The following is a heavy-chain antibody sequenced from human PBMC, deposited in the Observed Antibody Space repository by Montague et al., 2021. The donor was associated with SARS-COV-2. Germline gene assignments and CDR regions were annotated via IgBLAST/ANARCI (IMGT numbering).Heavy chain of an antibody. J-gene: IGHJ6*02. D-gene: IGHD1-1*01. CDR1: GDSVSSISAT. Sequence: CAISGDSVSSISATWNWVRQSPSRGLEWLGRTYYRSKWYNDYAVXVRGRVTINPDTSKNQFSLQLNSVTPEDTAIYYCTSGREGNYNVMDVRGQGTTVTVSS. V-gene: IGHV6-1*01. CDR3: TSGREGNYNVMDV. CDR2: TYYRSKWYN.